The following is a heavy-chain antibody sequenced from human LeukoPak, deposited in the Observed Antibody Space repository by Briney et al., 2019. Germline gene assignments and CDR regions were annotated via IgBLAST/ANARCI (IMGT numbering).Heavy chain of an antibody. D-gene: IGHD3-16*02. J-gene: IGHJ4*02. CDR3: ARDSHESMITFGGVIAT. Sequence: SVKVSCKASGGTFSSYTISWVRQTPGQGLEWMGRIIPIFGIANYAQKFQGRVTITADKSTSTAYMELSSLRSEDTAVYYCARDSHESMITFGGVIATWGQGTLVTVSS. CDR1: GGTFSSYT. V-gene: IGHV1-69*04. CDR2: IIPIFGIA.